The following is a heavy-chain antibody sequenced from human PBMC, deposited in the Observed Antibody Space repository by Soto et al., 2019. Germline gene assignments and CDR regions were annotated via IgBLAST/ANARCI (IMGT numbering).Heavy chain of an antibody. D-gene: IGHD6-13*01. V-gene: IGHV1-3*01. Sequence: QVQLVQSGTEVKKPGASVNVSCKASGYTFTSYGIHCVRQAPGQRLEWMGWINAANGDTKYSPKFQGRVTITRDTSASTAYMELSSLRSEDTAVYYCVRKHVSATGIDWFDPWGQGTLVTVSS. CDR2: INAANGDT. J-gene: IGHJ5*02. CDR1: GYTFTSYG. CDR3: VRKHVSATGIDWFDP.